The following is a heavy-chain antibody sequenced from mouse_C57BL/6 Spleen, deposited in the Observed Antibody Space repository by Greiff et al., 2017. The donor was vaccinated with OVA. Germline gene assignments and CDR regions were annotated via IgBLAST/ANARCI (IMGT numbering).Heavy chain of an antibody. CDR2: ISSGGDYI. D-gene: IGHD3-1*01. Sequence: EVKVVESGEGLVKPGGSLKLSCAASGFTFSSYAMSWVRQTPEKRLAWVAYISSGGDYIYYADTVKGRFTISRDNARNTLYLQMSSLKSEDTAMYYCTRDRGRDYAMDYWGQGTSVTVSS. V-gene: IGHV5-9-1*02. J-gene: IGHJ4*01. CDR1: GFTFSSYA. CDR3: TRDRGRDYAMDY.